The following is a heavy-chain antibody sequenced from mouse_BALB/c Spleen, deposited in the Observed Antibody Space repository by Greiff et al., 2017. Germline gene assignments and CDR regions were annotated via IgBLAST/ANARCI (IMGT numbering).Heavy chain of an antibody. D-gene: IGHD1-1*01. Sequence: EVQGVESGGGLVKPGGSLKLSCAASGFAFSSYDMSWVRQTPEKRLEWVAYISSGGGSTYYPDTVKGRFTISRDNAKNTLYLQMSSLKSEDTAMYYCARLENYGTMDYWGQGTSVTVSS. CDR3: ARLENYGTMDY. CDR1: GFAFSSYD. J-gene: IGHJ4*01. CDR2: ISSGGGST. V-gene: IGHV5-12-1*01.